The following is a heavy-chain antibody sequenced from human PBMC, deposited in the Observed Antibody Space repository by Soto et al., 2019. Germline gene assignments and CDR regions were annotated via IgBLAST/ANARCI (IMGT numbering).Heavy chain of an antibody. CDR2: ISSSSSYI. D-gene: IGHD7-27*01. CDR1: GFTFSSYS. CDR3: AREQLWMILHGAFDI. V-gene: IGHV3-21*01. Sequence: GGSLRLSCAASGFTFSSYSMNWVRQAPGKGLEWVSSISSSSSYIYYADSVKGRFTISRDNAKNSLYLQMNSLRAEDTAVYYCAREQLWMILHGAFDIWGQGTMVTVSS. J-gene: IGHJ3*02.